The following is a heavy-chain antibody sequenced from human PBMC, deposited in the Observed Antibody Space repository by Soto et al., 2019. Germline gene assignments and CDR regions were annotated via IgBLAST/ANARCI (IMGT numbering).Heavy chain of an antibody. V-gene: IGHV1-69*01. CDR2: IIPIFGTA. CDR1: GGTFSSYA. CDR3: AREFPRLGWFGELLWINAFDI. J-gene: IGHJ3*02. D-gene: IGHD3-10*01. Sequence: QVQLVQSGAEVKKPGSSVKVSCKASGGTFSSYAISWVRQAPGQGLEWMGGIIPIFGTANYAQKFQGRVTITADESTSTAYMELSSLRSEDTAVYYCAREFPRLGWFGELLWINAFDIWGQGTMVTVSS.